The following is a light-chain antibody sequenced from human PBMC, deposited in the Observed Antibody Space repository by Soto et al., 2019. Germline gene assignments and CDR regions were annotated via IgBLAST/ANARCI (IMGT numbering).Light chain of an antibody. CDR1: SSDVGGYNF. CDR3: SSYTSISGV. J-gene: IGLJ2*01. Sequence: QSALTQPASVSGSPGQSITISCTGTSSDVGGYNFVSWYQQHPGKAPKLIIYEVTNRPSGVSDRFSGSKSGNTASLTISGLQAEDEADYYCSSYTSISGVFGGGTKLTVL. V-gene: IGLV2-14*01. CDR2: EVT.